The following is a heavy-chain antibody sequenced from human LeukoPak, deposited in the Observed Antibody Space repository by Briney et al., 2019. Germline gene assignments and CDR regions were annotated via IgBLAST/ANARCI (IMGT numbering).Heavy chain of an antibody. V-gene: IGHV3-15*01. CDR2: IKSKTDGGTT. Sequence: GGSLRLSCAASGFTFSNAWMSWVRQAPGKGLEWVGRIKSKTDGGTTDYAAPVKGRFTISRDDPKNTLYLQMNSLKTEDTAVYYCTTGRIAENAFDIWGQGTMVTVSS. CDR1: GFTFSNAW. D-gene: IGHD6-13*01. J-gene: IGHJ3*02. CDR3: TTGRIAENAFDI.